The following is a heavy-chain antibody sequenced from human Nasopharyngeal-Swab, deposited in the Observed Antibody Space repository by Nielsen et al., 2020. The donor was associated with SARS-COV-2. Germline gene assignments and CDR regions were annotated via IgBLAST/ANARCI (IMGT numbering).Heavy chain of an antibody. CDR2: ISYDGSNK. D-gene: IGHD4-17*01. J-gene: IGHJ4*02. CDR3: AKAGGTVTTRGIDY. V-gene: IGHV3-30*18. Sequence: WIRQPPGKGLEWVAVISYDGSNKYYADSVKGRFTISRDNSKNTLYLQMNSLRAEDTAVYYCAKAGGTVTTRGIDYWGQGTLVTVSS.